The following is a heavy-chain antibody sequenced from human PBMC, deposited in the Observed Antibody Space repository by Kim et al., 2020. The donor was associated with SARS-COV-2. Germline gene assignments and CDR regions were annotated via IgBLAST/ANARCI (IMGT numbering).Heavy chain of an antibody. J-gene: IGHJ6*02. Sequence: SETLSLTCTVSGGSISSGSYYWSWIRQPAGKGLEWIGRIYTSGSTNYNPSLKSRVTISVDTSKNQFSLKLSSVTAADTAVYYCARASMVRGVTNYYYGMDVWGQGTTVTVSS. V-gene: IGHV4-61*02. CDR3: ARASMVRGVTNYYYGMDV. D-gene: IGHD3-10*01. CDR1: GGSISSGSYY. CDR2: IYTSGST.